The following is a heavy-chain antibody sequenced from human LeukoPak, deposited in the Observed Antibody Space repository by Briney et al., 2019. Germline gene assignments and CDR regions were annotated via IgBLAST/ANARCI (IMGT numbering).Heavy chain of an antibody. CDR3: ARGDSSGWQPPYYFDY. CDR2: IIPIFGTA. J-gene: IGHJ4*02. D-gene: IGHD6-19*01. V-gene: IGHV1-69*06. CDR1: GGTFSSYA. Sequence: SVKVSCKASGGTFSSYAISWVRQAPGQGLEWMGGIIPIFGTANYAQKFQGRVTITADKSTSTAYMELSSLRSEDTAVYYCARGDSSGWQPPYYFDYWGQGTLVTVSS.